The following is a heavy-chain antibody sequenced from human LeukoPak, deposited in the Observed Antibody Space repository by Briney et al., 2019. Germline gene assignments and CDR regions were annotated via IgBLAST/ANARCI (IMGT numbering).Heavy chain of an antibody. V-gene: IGHV3-30-3*01. CDR3: AKVVVAATLDAFDI. D-gene: IGHD2-15*01. CDR1: GFTFSSYA. CDR2: ISYDGSNK. J-gene: IGHJ3*02. Sequence: PGRSPRLSCAASGFTFSSYAMHWVRQAPGKGLEWVAVISYDGSNKYYADSVKGRFTISRDNSKNTLYLQMNSLRAEDTAVYYCAKVVVAATLDAFDIWGQGTMVTVSS.